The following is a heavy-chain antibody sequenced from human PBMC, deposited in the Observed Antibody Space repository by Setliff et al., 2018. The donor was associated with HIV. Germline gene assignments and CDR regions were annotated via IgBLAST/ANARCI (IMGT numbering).Heavy chain of an antibody. D-gene: IGHD3-10*01. J-gene: IGHJ3*02. Sequence: SETLSLTCAVYGGSFSGYYWSWIRQPPGKGLEWIGEINHDRTTNYNPSLKSRVTISVDTSKNQFSLTLNSVTAADTAVYYCARILLDYYGSGSYRAFDIWGQGTMVTVS. CDR1: GGSFSGYY. CDR2: INHDRTT. V-gene: IGHV4-34*01. CDR3: ARILLDYYGSGSYRAFDI.